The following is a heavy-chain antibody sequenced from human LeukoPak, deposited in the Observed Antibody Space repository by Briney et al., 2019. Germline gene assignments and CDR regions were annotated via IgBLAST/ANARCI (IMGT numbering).Heavy chain of an antibody. V-gene: IGHV3-11*04. D-gene: IGHD6-13*01. CDR1: GFTFSDYY. Sequence: GGSLRLSCAASGFTFSDYYMNWIRQAPGKGLEWVSYISSSATTIYYADSVKGRFTISRDNAKKSLYLQMDSLRAEDTAVYYCARDHSSSWNYFDYWGQGTLVTVSS. J-gene: IGHJ4*02. CDR3: ARDHSSSWNYFDY. CDR2: ISSSATTI.